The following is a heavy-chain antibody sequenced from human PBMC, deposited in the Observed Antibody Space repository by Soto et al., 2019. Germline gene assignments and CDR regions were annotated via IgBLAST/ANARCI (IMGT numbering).Heavy chain of an antibody. V-gene: IGHV3-74*01. CDR3: ASLSAPVDH. D-gene: IGHD2-2*01. Sequence: VGSLRLSCSASGLPWMHWVRQRPGKGMEWVSEIDSDGSSTDYADSVKGRFTVSRDNAQNSLFLQMNSLRAEDTAVYYCASLSAPVDHWGQGILVTVSS. J-gene: IGHJ4*02. CDR2: IDSDGSST. CDR1: GLPW.